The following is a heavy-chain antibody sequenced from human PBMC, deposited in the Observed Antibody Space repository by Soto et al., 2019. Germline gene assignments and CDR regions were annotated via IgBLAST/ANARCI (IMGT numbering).Heavy chain of an antibody. D-gene: IGHD3-9*01. CDR3: ARPLREKAGTNYDILTGYSYYYYYMDV. CDR1: GGSISSYY. V-gene: IGHV4-59*08. J-gene: IGHJ6*03. CDR2: IYYSGST. Sequence: SETLSLTCTVSGGSISSYYWSWIRQPPGKGLEWIGYIYYSGSTNYNPSLKSRVTISVDTSKNQFSLRLSSVTAADTAVYYCARPLREKAGTNYDILTGYSYYYYYMDVWGKGTTVTVSS.